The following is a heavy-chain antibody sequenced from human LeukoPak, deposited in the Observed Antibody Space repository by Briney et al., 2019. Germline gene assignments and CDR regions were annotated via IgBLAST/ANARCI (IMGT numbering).Heavy chain of an antibody. Sequence: GGSLRLSCAASGFTVSSNYMSWVRQAPGKGLEWVSVIYSGGSTYYADSVKGRFTISRDNSKNTLYLQMNSLRAEDTAVYYRARDIHYYDSSGTRDYFDYWGQGTLVTVSS. V-gene: IGHV3-53*01. J-gene: IGHJ4*02. CDR3: ARDIHYYDSSGTRDYFDY. D-gene: IGHD3-22*01. CDR2: IYSGGST. CDR1: GFTVSSNY.